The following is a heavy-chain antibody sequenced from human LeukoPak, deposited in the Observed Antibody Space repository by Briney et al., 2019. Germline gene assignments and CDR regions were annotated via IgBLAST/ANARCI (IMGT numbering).Heavy chain of an antibody. Sequence: GASVKVSCKASGYTFTSYGISWVRQAPGQGLEWMGWISAYNGNTNYAQKLQGRVTMTTDTSTSTAYMELRSLRSDDTAVYYCARRHGGYSSGWYGVDPWGQGTLVTVSS. CDR3: ARRHGGYSSGWYGVDP. V-gene: IGHV1-18*01. CDR1: GYTFTSYG. J-gene: IGHJ5*02. CDR2: ISAYNGNT. D-gene: IGHD6-19*01.